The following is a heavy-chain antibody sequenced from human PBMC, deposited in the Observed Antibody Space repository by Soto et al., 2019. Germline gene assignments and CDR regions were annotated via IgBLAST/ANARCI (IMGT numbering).Heavy chain of an antibody. D-gene: IGHD1-1*01. Sequence: EVQLVESGGGLVQPGGSLRLSCAASGFTFSTFWMSWARQAPGKGLEWVANIKQAGSHTYYVPSVRGRFTISRDNAKNSLFLQMNSLRAEDAAVYYSATSAGAPGNDWSQGTLVTVSS. V-gene: IGHV3-7*01. CDR1: GFTFSTFW. CDR3: ATSAGAPGND. J-gene: IGHJ4*02. CDR2: IKQAGSHT.